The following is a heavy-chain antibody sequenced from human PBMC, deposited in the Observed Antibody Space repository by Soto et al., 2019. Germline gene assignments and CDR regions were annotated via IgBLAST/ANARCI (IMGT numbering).Heavy chain of an antibody. D-gene: IGHD3-3*01. J-gene: IGHJ3*02. CDR3: AREGSGYCAFDI. Sequence: QVQLVQSGAEAKKPGASVKVSCQASGYTFTGYYMHWVRQAPGQGLEWMGWINPNRGATKFAQKFQGRVTMTRDTSSSTVYMELSRLRSDDTAVYYCAREGSGYCAFDIWRQGTLVSVSS. CDR2: INPNRGAT. V-gene: IGHV1-2*02. CDR1: GYTFTGYY.